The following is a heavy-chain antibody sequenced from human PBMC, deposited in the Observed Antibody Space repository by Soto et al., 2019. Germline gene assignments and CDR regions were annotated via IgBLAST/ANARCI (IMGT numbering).Heavy chain of an antibody. Sequence: PGESLKISCKGSGYSFTSYWIGWVRQMPGKGLEWMGIIYPGDSDTRYSPPFQGQVTISADKSISTAYLQWSSLKASDTAMYYCARRYYYGSGSYFKAKYYFDYWGQGTLVTVSS. J-gene: IGHJ4*02. CDR3: ARRYYYGSGSYFKAKYYFDY. CDR1: GYSFTSYW. CDR2: IYPGDSDT. D-gene: IGHD3-10*01. V-gene: IGHV5-51*01.